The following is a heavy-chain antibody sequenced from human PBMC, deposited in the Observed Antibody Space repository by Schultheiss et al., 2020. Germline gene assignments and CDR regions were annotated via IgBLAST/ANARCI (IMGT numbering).Heavy chain of an antibody. V-gene: IGHV3-7*04. CDR3: TRGRHGMGVDYFDY. J-gene: IGHJ4*02. CDR1: GFTFSSYW. Sequence: GESLKISCAASGFTFSSYWMSWVRQAPGKGLEWVANIKQDGSEKYYVDSVKGRFTISRDNAKNSLYLQMNSLRAEDTAVYFCTRGRHGMGVDYFDYWGQGTLVTVSS. CDR2: IKQDGSEK. D-gene: IGHD2-8*01.